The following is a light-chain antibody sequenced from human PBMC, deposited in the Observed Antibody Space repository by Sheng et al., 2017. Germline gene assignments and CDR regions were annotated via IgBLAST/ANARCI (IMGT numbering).Light chain of an antibody. V-gene: IGKV3-15*01. CDR1: QSVSSN. Sequence: EIVLTQSSATLSVSPGERATLSCRASQSVSSNLAWYQQKPGQAPRLLIYGASTRATGIPARFSGSGSGTEFTLTISSLQSEDFATYYCQQYYSYPRTFGQGTKVEIK. J-gene: IGKJ1*01. CDR3: QQYYSYPRT. CDR2: GAS.